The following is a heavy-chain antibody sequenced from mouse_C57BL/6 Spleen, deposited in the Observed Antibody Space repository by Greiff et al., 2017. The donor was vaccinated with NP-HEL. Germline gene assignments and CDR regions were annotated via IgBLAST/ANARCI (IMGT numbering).Heavy chain of an antibody. Sequence: VQLQQPGAELVMPGASVKLSCKASGYTFTSYWMHWVKQRPGQGLEWIGEIDPSGSYTNYNQKFKGKSTLTVDKSSSTPYMQLSSLTSEDSAVYYWARSSGYDYWGQGTTLTVSS. CDR2: IDPSGSYT. CDR3: ARSSGYDY. CDR1: GYTFTSYW. D-gene: IGHD3-2*02. V-gene: IGHV1-69*01. J-gene: IGHJ2*01.